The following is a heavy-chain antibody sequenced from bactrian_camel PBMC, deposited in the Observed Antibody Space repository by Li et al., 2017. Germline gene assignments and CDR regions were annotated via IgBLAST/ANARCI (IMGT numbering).Heavy chain of an antibody. CDR2: LITWNGNT. CDR3: AGDFIKEAWTLGCVRPQDLKSYRS. Sequence: HVQLVESGGGSVQAGGSLRMSCAASGAINSAYCMGWFRQAPGKEREGIASLITWNGNTHYTDSVKGRFTISQGSAKNTVYLQMNSLQPEDTATYYCAGDFIKEAWTLGCVRPQDLKSYRSWGSGTQVTVS. J-gene: IGHJ6*01. CDR1: GAINSAYC. V-gene: IGHV3S1*01. D-gene: IGHD1*01.